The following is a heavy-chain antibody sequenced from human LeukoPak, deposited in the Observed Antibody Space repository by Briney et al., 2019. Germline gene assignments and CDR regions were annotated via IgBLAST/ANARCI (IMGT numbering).Heavy chain of an antibody. D-gene: IGHD3-22*01. V-gene: IGHV3-7*02. J-gene: IGHJ3*01. CDR3: ATSDDDSSVYRPFDV. CDR2: IKQDGSEK. Sequence: PGESLRLSCAASGFTFSNYWMTWVRQAPGKGLKWVANIKQDGSEKNHVGSVKGRFTISRDNAKNSLYLQMNSLRAEDTAVYYCATSDDDSSVYRPFDVWGQGTMVTVSS. CDR1: GFTFSNYW.